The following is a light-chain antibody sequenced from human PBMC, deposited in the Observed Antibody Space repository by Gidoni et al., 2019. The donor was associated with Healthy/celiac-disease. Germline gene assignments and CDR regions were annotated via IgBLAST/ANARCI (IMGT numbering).Light chain of an antibody. Sequence: SALIQPASVSGYPGQSFTISCTGTSSDVGGYNYVSWYQQHPGKAPKLMIYEVSNRPSGVSNRFSGSKSGNTASLTISGLQAEDEADYYCSSYTSSSTPYVFGTGTKVTVL. CDR1: SSDVGGYNY. CDR2: EVS. V-gene: IGLV2-14*01. J-gene: IGLJ1*01. CDR3: SSYTSSSTPYV.